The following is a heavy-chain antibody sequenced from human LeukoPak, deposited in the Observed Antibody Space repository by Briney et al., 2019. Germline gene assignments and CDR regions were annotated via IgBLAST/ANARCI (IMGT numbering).Heavy chain of an antibody. CDR1: GFTFDDYA. J-gene: IGHJ4*02. D-gene: IGHD4-23*01. CDR2: LSWNSGSI. CDR3: AKVPFGDYGGNSAGFDY. Sequence: GRSLRLSCAASGFTFDDYAMHWVRQAPGKGLEWLSGLSWNSGSIGYADSVKGRFTISRDNAKNSLYLQMNSLRAEDTALYYCAKVPFGDYGGNSAGFDYWGQGTLVTVSS. V-gene: IGHV3-9*01.